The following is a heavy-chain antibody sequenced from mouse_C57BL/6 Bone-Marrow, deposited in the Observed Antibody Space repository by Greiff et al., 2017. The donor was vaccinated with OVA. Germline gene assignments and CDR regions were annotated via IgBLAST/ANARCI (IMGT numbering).Heavy chain of an antibody. CDR1: GFNIKDDY. D-gene: IGHD2-14*01. J-gene: IGHJ1*03. V-gene: IGHV14-4*01. CDR2: IDPENGDT. Sequence: VQLKQSGAELVRPGASVKLSCTASGFNIKDDYMHWVKQRPEQGLEWIGWIDPENGDTEYASKFQGKATITADTSSNTAYLQRSSLTSEDTAVYYGTKEEVRGRWYCDRWGTGTPGTVST. CDR3: TKEEVRGRWYCDR.